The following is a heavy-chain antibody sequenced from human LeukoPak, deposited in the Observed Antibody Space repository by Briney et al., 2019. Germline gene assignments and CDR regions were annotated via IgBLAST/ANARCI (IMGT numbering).Heavy chain of an antibody. Sequence: PGESLKISCKGSGYTFTNFWIGWVRQMPGKGLEWMGIIYPGDSDTRYSPSFQGQVTISADKSISTAFLQWSSLKASDTAIYYCARPWDYYGSGTFVFDPWGQGTLVTVSS. CDR2: IYPGDSDT. J-gene: IGHJ5*02. V-gene: IGHV5-51*01. D-gene: IGHD3-10*01. CDR1: GYTFTNFW. CDR3: ARPWDYYGSGTFVFDP.